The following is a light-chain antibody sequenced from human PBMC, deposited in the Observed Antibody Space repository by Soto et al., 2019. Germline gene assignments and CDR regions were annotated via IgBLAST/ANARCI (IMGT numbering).Light chain of an antibody. Sequence: QSVLAQPASVSGSPGQSITISCTGTSSDISDYKFVSWYQQHPGNAPKLMIYDVSNRPSGVSNRFSGSKSGNTASLTISGLQAEDEADYYCSSYTTSSVMFGGGTKVTVL. V-gene: IGLV2-14*01. CDR1: SSDISDYKF. CDR3: SSYTTSSVM. CDR2: DVS. J-gene: IGLJ3*02.